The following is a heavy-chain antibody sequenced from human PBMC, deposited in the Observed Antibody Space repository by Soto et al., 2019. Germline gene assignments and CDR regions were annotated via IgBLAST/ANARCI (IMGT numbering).Heavy chain of an antibody. Sequence: PGESQKISCQGSGYRFTSYWIGWVRQMPGKGLEWMGIIYPGDSDTRYSPSFQGQVTISADKSISTAYLQWSSLKASDTAMYYCALLRYSGYERILDYWGQGTLVTVSS. CDR1: GYRFTSYW. CDR2: IYPGDSDT. V-gene: IGHV5-51*01. D-gene: IGHD5-12*01. CDR3: ALLRYSGYERILDY. J-gene: IGHJ4*02.